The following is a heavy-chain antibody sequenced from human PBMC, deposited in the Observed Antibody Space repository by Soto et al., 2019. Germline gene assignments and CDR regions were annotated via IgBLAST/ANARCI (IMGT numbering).Heavy chain of an antibody. CDR1: GGTFSSYA. CDR3: ARVFLPVVAATTLAAFDI. Sequence: ASVKVSCKASGGTFSSYAISWVRQAPGQGLEWMGGIIPIFGTANYAQKFQGRVTITADESTSTAYMELSSLRSEDTAVYYFARVFLPVVAATTLAAFDIWGQGTMVTVSS. V-gene: IGHV1-69*13. J-gene: IGHJ3*02. CDR2: IIPIFGTA. D-gene: IGHD2-15*01.